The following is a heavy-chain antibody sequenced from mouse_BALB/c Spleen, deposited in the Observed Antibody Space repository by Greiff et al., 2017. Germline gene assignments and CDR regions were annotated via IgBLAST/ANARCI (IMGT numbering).Heavy chain of an antibody. Sequence: EVQLVESGGGLVKPGGSLKLSCAASGFAFSSYDMSWVRQTPEKRLEWVAYISSGGGSTYYPDTVKGRFTISRDNAKNTLYLQMSSLKSEDTAMYYCARHDYYGSSLWYFDVWGAGTTVTVSS. CDR3: ARHDYYGSSLWYFDV. V-gene: IGHV5-12-1*01. CDR1: GFAFSSYD. D-gene: IGHD1-1*01. CDR2: ISSGGGST. J-gene: IGHJ1*01.